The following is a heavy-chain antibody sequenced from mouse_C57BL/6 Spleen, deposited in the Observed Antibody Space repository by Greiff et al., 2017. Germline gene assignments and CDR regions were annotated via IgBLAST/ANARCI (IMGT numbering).Heavy chain of an antibody. J-gene: IGHJ1*03. CDR2: ILPGSGGT. Sequence: QVQLQQSGAELMKPGASVKLSCKATGYTFTGYWIEWVKQRPGHGLEWIGEILPGSGGTNYNEKFKGTATFTADTSSNTAYMQLSSLTTEDSAIYYCARRQLGLYWYFDVGGTGTTGTVSS. V-gene: IGHV1-9*01. CDR1: GYTFTGYW. D-gene: IGHD4-1*02. CDR3: ARRQLGLYWYFDV.